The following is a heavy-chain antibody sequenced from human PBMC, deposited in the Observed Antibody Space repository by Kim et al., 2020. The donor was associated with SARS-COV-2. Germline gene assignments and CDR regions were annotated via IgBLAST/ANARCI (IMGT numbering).Heavy chain of an antibody. CDR1: GGSFSGYY. CDR3: ARQNKRVTMVLRLYLDL. D-gene: IGHD3-10*01. Sequence: SETLSLTCAVYGGSFSGYYWSWIRQSPGKGLEWIGEINHSGSTDYNPSLKIRITISVETSKNQFSLKLSSVTAADTAVYYCARQNKRVTMVLRLYLDLWARGTLVTVSS. CDR2: INHSGST. V-gene: IGHV4-34*01. J-gene: IGHJ2*01.